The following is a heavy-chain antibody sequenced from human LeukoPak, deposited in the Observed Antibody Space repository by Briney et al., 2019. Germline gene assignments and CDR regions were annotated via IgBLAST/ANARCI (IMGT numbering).Heavy chain of an antibody. CDR3: ARLNYYDSSGYGLDY. V-gene: IGHV5-51*01. J-gene: IGHJ4*02. Sequence: GESLKISCKGSGYSFTSYWTGWVRQMPGKGLEWMGIIYPGDSDTRYSPSFQGQVTISADKSISTAYLQWSSLKASDTAMYYCARLNYYDSSGYGLDYWGQGTLVTVSS. D-gene: IGHD3-22*01. CDR1: GYSFTSYW. CDR2: IYPGDSDT.